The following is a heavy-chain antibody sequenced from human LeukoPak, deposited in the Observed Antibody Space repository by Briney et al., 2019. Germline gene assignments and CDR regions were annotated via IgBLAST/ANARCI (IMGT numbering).Heavy chain of an antibody. Sequence: PGGSLRLSCAASGFTFSNYWMHWVRQAPGKGLEWVSAIRGSGGGTYYADSVKGRFTISRDNSKNTLYLQMNSLRDEDTALYYCAKAGIGVVGYFDYWGQGTLVTVSS. J-gene: IGHJ4*02. CDR1: GFTFSNYW. V-gene: IGHV3-23*01. CDR3: AKAGIGVVGYFDY. D-gene: IGHD6-19*01. CDR2: IRGSGGGT.